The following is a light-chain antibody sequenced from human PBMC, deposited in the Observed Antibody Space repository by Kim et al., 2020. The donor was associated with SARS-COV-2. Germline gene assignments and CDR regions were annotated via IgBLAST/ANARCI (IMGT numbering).Light chain of an antibody. CDR2: GAS. V-gene: IGKV3-15*01. CDR3: QQYNTWPPLT. Sequence: EIVMTQSPATLSVSPGERATLSCRASQSVSSNLAWYQQKPGQAPRLLIYGASTRATGIPARFSGSGSGTEFTLTISSLQSEDFAVYYCQQYNTWPPLTVGVGSKVDIK. J-gene: IGKJ4*01. CDR1: QSVSSN.